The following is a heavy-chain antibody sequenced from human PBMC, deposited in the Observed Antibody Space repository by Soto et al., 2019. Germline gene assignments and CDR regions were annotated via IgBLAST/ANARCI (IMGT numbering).Heavy chain of an antibody. CDR3: ARVDFGGNSYYFDY. CDR2: VWFDGSIQ. J-gene: IGHJ4*02. D-gene: IGHD1-7*01. Sequence: PGGSLRLSCVASGLTFSDYGIHWVRQAPDKGLEWVAVVWFDGSIQYYGDSVKGRFTISRDNSNNTVDLQMNNLRAEDTAVYYCARVDFGGNSYYFDYWGQGTPGTVSA. CDR1: GLTFSDYG. V-gene: IGHV3-33*01.